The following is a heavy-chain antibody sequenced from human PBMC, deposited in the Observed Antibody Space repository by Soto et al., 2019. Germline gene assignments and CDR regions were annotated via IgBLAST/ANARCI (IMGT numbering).Heavy chain of an antibody. D-gene: IGHD5-18*01. Sequence: PSETLSLTCTVSGGSISSGDYYWSWIRQPPGKGLEWIGYIYYIGSTYYNPSLKSRVTISVDTSKNQFSLKLSSVTAADTAVYYCARFVDTAMVKGLDYWGQGTLVTVSS. J-gene: IGHJ4*02. V-gene: IGHV4-30-4*01. CDR3: ARFVDTAMVKGLDY. CDR1: GGSISSGDYY. CDR2: IYYIGST.